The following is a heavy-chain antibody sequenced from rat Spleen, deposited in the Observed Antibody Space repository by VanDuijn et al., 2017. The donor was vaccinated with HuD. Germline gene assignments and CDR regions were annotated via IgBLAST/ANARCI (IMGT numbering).Heavy chain of an antibody. CDR2: IWTGGGT. Sequence: VQLKESGPGLVQPSQTLSLTCTVSGFSLTNYNVHWVRQTTGKGLEWMGIIWTGGGTDYNSALKSRLSISRDTSKSQVFLKMNSLQTEDTAMYFCARWRYTTDWFAYWGQGTLVTVSS. V-gene: IGHV2-30*01. D-gene: IGHD1-6*01. J-gene: IGHJ3*01. CDR3: ARWRYTTDWFAY. CDR1: GFSLTNYN.